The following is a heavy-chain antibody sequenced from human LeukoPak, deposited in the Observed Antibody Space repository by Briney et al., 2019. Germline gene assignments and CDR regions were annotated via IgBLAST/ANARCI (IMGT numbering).Heavy chain of an antibody. J-gene: IGHJ4*02. V-gene: IGHV4-59*01. CDR1: GGSISSYY. CDR2: IYYSGST. D-gene: IGHD4-17*01. CDR3: ARLHLDDDYGDYDGGSFDY. Sequence: PSETLSLTCTVSGGSISSYYWSWIRQPPGKGLEWIGYIYYSGSTNYNPSLKSRVTISVDTSKNQFSQKLSSVTAADTAVYYCARLHLDDDYGDYDGGSFDYWGQGTLVTVSS.